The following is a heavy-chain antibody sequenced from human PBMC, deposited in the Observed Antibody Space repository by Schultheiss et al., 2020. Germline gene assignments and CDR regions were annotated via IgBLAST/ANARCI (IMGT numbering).Heavy chain of an antibody. V-gene: IGHV3-7*01. D-gene: IGHD2-15*01. Sequence: GESLKISCAASGFTFSSYWMSWVRQAPGKGLEWVANIKQDGSEKYYVDSVKGRFTISRDNAKNSLYLQMNSLRAEDTAVYYCARDWGYCSGGSCYPPPIYWGQGTLVTVSS. CDR3: ARDWGYCSGGSCYPPPIY. CDR2: IKQDGSEK. J-gene: IGHJ4*02. CDR1: GFTFSSYW.